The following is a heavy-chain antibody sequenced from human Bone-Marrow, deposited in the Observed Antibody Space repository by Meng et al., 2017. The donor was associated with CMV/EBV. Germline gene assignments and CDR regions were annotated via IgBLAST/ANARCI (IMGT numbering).Heavy chain of an antibody. Sequence: GESLKISCAASGFTFSSYAMHWVRQAPGKGLEWVAVISYDGSNKYYADSVKGRFTISRDNSKNTLYLQMNSLRAEDTAVYYCARDRSDYWGQGTLVTGSS. CDR3: ARDRSDY. CDR2: ISYDGSNK. J-gene: IGHJ4*02. V-gene: IGHV3-30-3*01. CDR1: GFTFSSYA.